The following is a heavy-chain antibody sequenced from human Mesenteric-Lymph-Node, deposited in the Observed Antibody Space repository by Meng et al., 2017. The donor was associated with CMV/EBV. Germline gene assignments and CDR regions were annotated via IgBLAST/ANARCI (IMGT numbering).Heavy chain of an antibody. CDR1: GFIFNSYD. D-gene: IGHD3-3*01. CDR3: VVNDKEWPPF. V-gene: IGHV3-15*01. J-gene: IGHJ4*02. Sequence: GESLKISCAASGFIFNSYDMHWVRQAPGKGLEWVGRIKSNNIGGTIDLAAAVQGRFYMSRDDSKNTVSLQMNSLKTEDTAMYYCVVNDKEWPPFWGQGTLVTVS. CDR2: IKSNNIGGTI.